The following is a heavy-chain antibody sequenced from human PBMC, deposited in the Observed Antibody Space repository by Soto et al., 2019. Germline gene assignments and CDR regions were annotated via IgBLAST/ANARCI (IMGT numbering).Heavy chain of an antibody. D-gene: IGHD2-21*02. CDR2: ISYDGSNK. J-gene: IGHJ2*01. V-gene: IGHV3-30-3*01. CDR3: ASFRYCGGACSLRYFDL. CDR1: GFTFSSYA. Sequence: QVQLVESGGGVVQPGRSLRLSCAASGFTFSSYAMHWVRQAPGKGLEWVAVISYDGSNKYYADSVKGRFTISRDNSKNMLYLQMNSLRAEDTAVYYCASFRYCGGACSLRYFDLWGRGTLVTVSS.